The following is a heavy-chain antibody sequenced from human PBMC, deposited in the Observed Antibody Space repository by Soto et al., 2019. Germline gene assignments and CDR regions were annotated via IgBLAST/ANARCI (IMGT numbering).Heavy chain of an antibody. J-gene: IGHJ5*02. CDR2: IYYSGST. V-gene: IGHV4-59*08. CDR3: ESVKLSIHLCHHHCLDP. CDR1: GGCISSYY. D-gene: IGHD6-6*01. Sequence: PSETLSLSCTVSGGCISSYYWSWIRQPPGKGLEWIGYIYYSGSTNYNPSLKSRVTISVDTSKNQFSLKLSSVTAADTAVYYCESVKLSIHLCHHHCLDPSTHRTLDPVSS.